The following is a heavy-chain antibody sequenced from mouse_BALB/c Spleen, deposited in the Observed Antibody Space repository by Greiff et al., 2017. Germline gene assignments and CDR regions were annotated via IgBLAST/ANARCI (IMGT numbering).Heavy chain of an antibody. CDR2: IDPANGNT. Sequence: EVQLQQSGAELVKPGASVKLSCTASGFNIKDTYMHWVKQRPEQGLEWIGRIDPANGNTKYDPKFQGKATITADTSSNTAYLQLSSLTSEDTAVYYCASYDGYYYWYFDVWGAGTTVTVSS. J-gene: IGHJ1*01. D-gene: IGHD2-3*01. CDR3: ASYDGYYYWYFDV. CDR1: GFNIKDTY. V-gene: IGHV14-3*02.